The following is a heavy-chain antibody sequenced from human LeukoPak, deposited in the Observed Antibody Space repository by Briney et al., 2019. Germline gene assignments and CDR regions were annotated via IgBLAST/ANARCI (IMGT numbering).Heavy chain of an antibody. CDR3: ARDPTYCSGGSCYSGAFDI. Sequence: GASVKVSCKASGYTFTSYDINWVRQATGQGLEWMGWMNPNSGNTGYAQKFQGRVTMTRNTSISTAYMELSSLRSEDTAVYYCARDPTYCSGGSCYSGAFDIWGQGTMVTVSS. D-gene: IGHD2-15*01. CDR1: GYTFTSYD. CDR2: MNPNSGNT. V-gene: IGHV1-8*01. J-gene: IGHJ3*02.